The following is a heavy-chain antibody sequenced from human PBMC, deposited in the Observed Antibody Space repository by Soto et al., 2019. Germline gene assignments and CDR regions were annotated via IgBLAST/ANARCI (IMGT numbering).Heavy chain of an antibody. CDR3: ASRSGQLPYYFDY. D-gene: IGHD6-6*01. V-gene: IGHV1-18*01. CDR1: GYTFSNYG. Sequence: ASVKVSCKASGYTFSNYGISWVRQAPGQGLEWMGWISVYNGNTNYAQKLQGRVTMTTNTSTSAAYMELRSLRSDDTALYYCASRSGQLPYYFDYWGQGTLVTVSS. J-gene: IGHJ4*02. CDR2: ISVYNGNT.